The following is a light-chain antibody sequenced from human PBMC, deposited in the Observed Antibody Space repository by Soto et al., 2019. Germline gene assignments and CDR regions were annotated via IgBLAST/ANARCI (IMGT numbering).Light chain of an antibody. Sequence: EIVMTQSQSTLSVCPEERATLSCLASQSGSSNLAWYQQKPGQAPRLLIYGASTRATGIPARFSGSVSGTEFTLTISSLQSEDFAVYDCQQYKNWPPLTFGGGTKVEIK. J-gene: IGKJ4*01. V-gene: IGKV3-15*01. CDR2: GAS. CDR3: QQYKNWPPLT. CDR1: QSGSSN.